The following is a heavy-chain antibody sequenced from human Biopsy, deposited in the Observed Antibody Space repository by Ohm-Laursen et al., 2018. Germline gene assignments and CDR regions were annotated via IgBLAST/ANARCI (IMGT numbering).Heavy chain of an antibody. Sequence: SLRLSCAASGFTINSNYMNWARQAPGKGLEWVSVIYTGDITSYADSVKGRCTISRDISKNALYLHMNSLRAEDRGVYYCVRGLADGVHLNWGQGTLVAVSS. CDR2: IYTGDIT. J-gene: IGHJ4*02. CDR1: GFTINSNY. CDR3: VRGLADGVHLN. V-gene: IGHV3-66*01. D-gene: IGHD4-17*01.